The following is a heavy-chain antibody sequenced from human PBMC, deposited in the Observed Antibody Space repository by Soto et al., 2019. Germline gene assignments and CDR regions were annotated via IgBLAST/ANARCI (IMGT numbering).Heavy chain of an antibody. D-gene: IGHD2-15*01. CDR1: GFTFSNYA. CDR2: ISGSGRST. CDR3: ARDGGNICSGGSCYFQAPGY. J-gene: IGHJ4*02. V-gene: IGHV3-23*01. Sequence: EVQLLESGGGSVQPGGSLRLSCSASGFTFSNYAMSWVRQAPGKGLEWVASISGSGRSTNYADSVKGRFTISRDNSKNTLAVQMSSLRAEDTAVYYCARDGGNICSGGSCYFQAPGYWGQGTLVTVSP.